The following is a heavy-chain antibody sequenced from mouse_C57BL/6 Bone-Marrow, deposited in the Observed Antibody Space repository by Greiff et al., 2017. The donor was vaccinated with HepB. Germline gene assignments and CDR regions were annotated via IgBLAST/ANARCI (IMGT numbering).Heavy chain of an antibody. D-gene: IGHD2-3*01. CDR2: INPGSGGT. CDR1: GYAFTNYL. CDR3: ARMYDGYYGKAMDY. Sequence: QVQLQQSGAELVRPGTSVKVSCKASGYAFTNYLIEWVKQRPGQGLEWIGVINPGSGGTNYNEKFKGKATLTADKSSSTAYMQLSSLPSEDSAVYFCARMYDGYYGKAMDYWGQGTSVTVSS. V-gene: IGHV1-54*01. J-gene: IGHJ4*01.